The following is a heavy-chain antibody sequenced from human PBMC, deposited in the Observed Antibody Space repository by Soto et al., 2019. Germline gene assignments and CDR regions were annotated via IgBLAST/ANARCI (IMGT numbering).Heavy chain of an antibody. Sequence: GGSLRLSCAASGFTFSIYAMSWVRQAPGKGLEWVSAISGSGGSTYYADSVPGRVTNSRDNSNNTLYLQMNSLSAEDTAVYYCAKDREYSSSLPDYWGQGTLVTLSS. CDR1: GFTFSIYA. D-gene: IGHD6-6*01. V-gene: IGHV3-23*01. J-gene: IGHJ4*02. CDR3: AKDREYSSSLPDY. CDR2: ISGSGGST.